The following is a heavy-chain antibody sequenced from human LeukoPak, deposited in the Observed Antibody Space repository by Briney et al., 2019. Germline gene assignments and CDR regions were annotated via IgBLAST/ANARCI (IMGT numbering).Heavy chain of an antibody. CDR3: ASRGYCSSTSCSRDYYFDY. CDR1: GGSFSGYY. D-gene: IGHD2-2*01. J-gene: IGHJ4*02. CDR2: INHSGST. V-gene: IGHV4-34*01. Sequence: PSETLSLTCAVYGGSFSGYYWCWIRQPPGKGLEWIGEINHSGSTNYNPSLKSRVTISVDTSKNQFSLKLSSVTAADTAVYYCASRGYCSSTSCSRDYYFDYWGQGTLVTVSS.